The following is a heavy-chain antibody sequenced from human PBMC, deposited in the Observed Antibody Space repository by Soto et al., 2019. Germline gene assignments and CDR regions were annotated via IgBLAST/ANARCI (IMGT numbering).Heavy chain of an antibody. Sequence: QVQLVQSRAEVKKPGASVKVSCKASGYTFTSYDINWVRQATGQGLEWMGWMNPNSGNTGYAQKFQGRVTMTRNTSISTAYMELSSLRSEDTAVYYCARGAVEMATIVPDYWGQGTLVTVSS. CDR1: GYTFTSYD. D-gene: IGHD5-12*01. V-gene: IGHV1-8*01. CDR2: MNPNSGNT. CDR3: ARGAVEMATIVPDY. J-gene: IGHJ4*02.